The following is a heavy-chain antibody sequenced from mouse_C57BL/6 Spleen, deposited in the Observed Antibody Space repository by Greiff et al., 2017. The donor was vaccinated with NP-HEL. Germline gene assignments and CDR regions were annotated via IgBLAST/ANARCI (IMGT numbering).Heavy chain of an antibody. D-gene: IGHD1-1*01. V-gene: IGHV2-3*01. CDR1: GFSLTSYG. J-gene: IGHJ4*01. CDR2: IWGDGSS. CDR3: AKRGIYDYGSRDGYYAMGY. Sequence: VQLQESGPGLVAPSQSLSITCTVSGFSLTSYGVSWVRQPPGQGLEWLGVIWGDGSSNYHSALITSLSICKDNSKSQFVLKLNSLQTDDTATYYCAKRGIYDYGSRDGYYAMGYWGQGTSVTVSS.